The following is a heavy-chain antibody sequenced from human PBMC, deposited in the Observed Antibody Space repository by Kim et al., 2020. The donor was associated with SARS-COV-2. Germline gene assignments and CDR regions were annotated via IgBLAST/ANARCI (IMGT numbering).Heavy chain of an antibody. J-gene: IGHJ4*02. CDR3: ARGPLSGYFIFDY. CDR1: GGTFSSYA. D-gene: IGHD2-21*01. Sequence: SVKVSCKASGGTFSSYAISWVRQAPGQGLEWMGRIIPILGIANYAQKFQGRVTITADKSTSTAYMELNSLRSEDTAVYYCARGPLSGYFIFDYWGQGTL. V-gene: IGHV1-69*04. CDR2: IIPILGIA.